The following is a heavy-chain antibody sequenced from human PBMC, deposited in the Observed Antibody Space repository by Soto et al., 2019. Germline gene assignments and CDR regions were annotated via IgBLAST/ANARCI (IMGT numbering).Heavy chain of an antibody. Sequence: PWLSXRLSWSSSVFTFMIYAIHWVRQAPGKGLEWVAGLSYDGTNKYYADSVKGRFTISRDNSKNTLYLQMNSLRAEETAVYYCKRSSGYNWFETWGKGHLVTVS. CDR2: LSYDGTNK. J-gene: IGHJ5*02. V-gene: IGHV3-30-3*01. D-gene: IGHD3-10*01. CDR1: VFTFMIYA. CDR3: KRSSGYNWFET.